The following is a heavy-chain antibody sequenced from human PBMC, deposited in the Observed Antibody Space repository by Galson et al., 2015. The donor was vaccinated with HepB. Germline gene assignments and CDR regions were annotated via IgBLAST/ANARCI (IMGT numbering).Heavy chain of an antibody. D-gene: IGHD3-10*01. V-gene: IGHV3-21*01. CDR1: GFTFSNCG. J-gene: IGHJ6*02. CDR2: ISGSSLYV. Sequence: AASGFTFSNCGMHWFRQAPGKGLEWVSSISGSSLYVYYADSVRGRFTVSRDNAKNSHYLQMNSLSAEDTAVYYCARVYGSGSYGYGMDVWGQGTTVTVS. CDR3: ARVYGSGSYGYGMDV.